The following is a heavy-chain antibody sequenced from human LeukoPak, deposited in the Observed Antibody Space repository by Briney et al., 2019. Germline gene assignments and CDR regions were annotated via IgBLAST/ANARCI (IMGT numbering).Heavy chain of an antibody. CDR2: IYTSGST. V-gene: IGHV4-4*09. D-gene: IGHD5-18*01. Sequence: SETLSLTCTVSGGSISSYYWSWIRQPPGKGLEWIGYIYTSGSTNYNPSLKSRVTISVDTSKNQFSLKLRSVTAADTAVYYCARQIQLWNYYYYYYYMDVWGKGTTVTVSS. J-gene: IGHJ6*03. CDR3: ARQIQLWNYYYYYYYMDV. CDR1: GGSISSYY.